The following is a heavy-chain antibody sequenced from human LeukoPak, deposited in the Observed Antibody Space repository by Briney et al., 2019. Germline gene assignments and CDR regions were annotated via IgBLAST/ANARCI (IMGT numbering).Heavy chain of an antibody. CDR1: GFSFSSYG. CDR2: IGYDGSNK. J-gene: IGHJ4*02. V-gene: IGHV3-30*18. D-gene: IGHD3-22*01. CDR3: AKEIYDDSSAFFDY. Sequence: GGSLRLSCAASGFSFSSYGMHWVRQAPGKGLEWVAVIGYDGSNKYYADSVKGRFTISRDNSKNTLYLQMNSLRTEDTAVYFCAKEIYDDSSAFFDYWGQGTLVTVSS.